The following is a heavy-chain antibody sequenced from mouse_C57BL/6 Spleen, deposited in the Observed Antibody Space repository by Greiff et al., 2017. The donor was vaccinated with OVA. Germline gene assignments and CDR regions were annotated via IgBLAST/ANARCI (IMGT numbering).Heavy chain of an antibody. CDR2: IDPETGGT. V-gene: IGHV1-15*01. Sequence: VKLQESGAELVRPGASVTLSCKASGYTFTDYEMHWVKQTPVHGLEWIGAIDPETGGTAYNQKFKGKAILTADKSSSTAYMELRSLTSEDSAVYYCTRRLAYFDYWGQGTTLTVSS. D-gene: IGHD4-1*01. J-gene: IGHJ2*01. CDR1: GYTFTDYE. CDR3: TRRLAYFDY.